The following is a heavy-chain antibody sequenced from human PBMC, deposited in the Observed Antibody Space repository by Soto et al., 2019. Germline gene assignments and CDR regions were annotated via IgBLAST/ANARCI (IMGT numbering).Heavy chain of an antibody. CDR3: ARDPRSIAARPSNWFDP. V-gene: IGHV1-18*01. CDR1: GYTFTSYG. D-gene: IGHD6-6*01. Sequence: ASVKVSCKASGYTFTSYGISWVRQAPRQGLEWMGWISAYNGNTNYAQKLQGRVTMTTDTSTSTAYMELRSLRSDDTAVYYCARDPRSIAARPSNWFDPWGQGTLVTVSS. CDR2: ISAYNGNT. J-gene: IGHJ5*02.